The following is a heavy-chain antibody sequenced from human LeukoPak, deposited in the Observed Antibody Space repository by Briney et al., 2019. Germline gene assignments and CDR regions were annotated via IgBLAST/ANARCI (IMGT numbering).Heavy chain of an antibody. Sequence: ASVKVSCKASGGTFSSYAISWVRQAPGQGLEWMGWISAYNGNTNYAQKLQGRVTMTTDTSTSTAYMELRSLRSDDTAVYYCARAGITMIVVVITEFDYWGQGTLVTVSS. J-gene: IGHJ4*02. CDR2: ISAYNGNT. CDR3: ARAGITMIVVVITEFDY. D-gene: IGHD3-22*01. CDR1: GGTFSSYA. V-gene: IGHV1-18*01.